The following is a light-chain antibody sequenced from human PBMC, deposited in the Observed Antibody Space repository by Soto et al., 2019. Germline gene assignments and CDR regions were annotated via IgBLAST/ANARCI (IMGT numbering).Light chain of an antibody. V-gene: IGLV6-57*02. Sequence: FMLAQPHSVSESPGKTVTISCTGSSGTVVTNYVQWYQQRPGSAPTTVIYEDNQRPSGVPDRFSGSIDRSSNSASLTISGLKTEDEADYYCQSSDSWNHVVFGGGTKLTVL. CDR1: SGTVVTNY. CDR2: EDN. J-gene: IGLJ2*01. CDR3: QSSDSWNHVV.